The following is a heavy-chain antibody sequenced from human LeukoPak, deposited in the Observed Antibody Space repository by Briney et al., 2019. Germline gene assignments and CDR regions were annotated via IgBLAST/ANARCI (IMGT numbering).Heavy chain of an antibody. D-gene: IGHD2-15*01. Sequence: GGSLRLSCAASGFTFSSYGMSWVRQAPGKGLEWVSSISSSSSYIYYADSVKGRFTISRDNAKNSLYLQMNSLRAEDTAVYYCARGEYCSGGSCYSGPFDYWGQGTLVTVSS. CDR3: ARGEYCSGGSCYSGPFDY. J-gene: IGHJ4*02. V-gene: IGHV3-21*01. CDR1: GFTFSSYG. CDR2: ISSSSSYI.